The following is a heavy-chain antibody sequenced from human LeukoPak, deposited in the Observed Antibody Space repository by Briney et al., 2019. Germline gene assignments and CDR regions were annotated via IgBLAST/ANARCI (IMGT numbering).Heavy chain of an antibody. Sequence: PGGSLRLSCAASGFTFSSYGMHWARQAPGKGLEWVAFIRYDGSNKYYADSVKGRFTISRDNSKNTLYLQMNSLRAEDTAVYYCAKDGRTEDRLNYYDSSGVDYWGQGTLVAVSS. CDR3: AKDGRTEDRLNYYDSSGVDY. D-gene: IGHD3-22*01. J-gene: IGHJ4*02. CDR1: GFTFSSYG. CDR2: IRYDGSNK. V-gene: IGHV3-30*02.